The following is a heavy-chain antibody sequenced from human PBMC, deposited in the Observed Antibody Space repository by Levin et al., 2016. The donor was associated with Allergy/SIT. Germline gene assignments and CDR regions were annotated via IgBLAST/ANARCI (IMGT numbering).Heavy chain of an antibody. CDR3: ARANSGWLANFDY. V-gene: IGHV4-39*01. J-gene: IGHJ4*02. Sequence: SETLSLTCTVSGGSISSSSYYWGWIRQPPGKGLEWIGTIYYRGNTYYNPSLKSRVTVSVDTSKNQFSLKLTSVTAADTAVYYCARANSGWLANFDYWGQGTLVTVSS. D-gene: IGHD6-19*01. CDR1: GGSISSSSYY. CDR2: IYYRGNT.